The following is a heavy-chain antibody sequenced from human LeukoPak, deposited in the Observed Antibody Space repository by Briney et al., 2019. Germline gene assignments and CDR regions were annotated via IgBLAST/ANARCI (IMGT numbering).Heavy chain of an antibody. Sequence: GALRLFCAASGITFRDQRMDWGRQASGEGLEWVSSISSNSYHIFYADSVKGRFTISRDNAKNSLYLQMNNLRAEDTAVYYCVGPDSQFDCWGQGTLVTVPS. CDR2: ISSNSYHI. CDR1: GITFRDQR. V-gene: IGHV3-21*06. D-gene: IGHD3-10*01. CDR3: VGPDSQFDC. J-gene: IGHJ4*02.